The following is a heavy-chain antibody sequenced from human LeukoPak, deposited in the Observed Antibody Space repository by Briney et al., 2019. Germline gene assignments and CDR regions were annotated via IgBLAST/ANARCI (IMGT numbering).Heavy chain of an antibody. CDR3: ATELSY. J-gene: IGHJ4*02. V-gene: IGHV3-30*04. CDR1: GFSFRSYA. CDR2: ISYDGSNK. Sequence: GGSLRLSCAASGFSFRSYAMHWVRQAPGKGLEWVAVISYDGSNKYYADSVKGRFTISRDNSKNTLYLQMNSLRAEDTAVYYCATELSYWGQGTLVTVSS.